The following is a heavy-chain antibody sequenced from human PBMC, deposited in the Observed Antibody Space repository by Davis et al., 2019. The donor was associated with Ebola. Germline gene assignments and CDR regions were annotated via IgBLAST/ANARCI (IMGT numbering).Heavy chain of an antibody. V-gene: IGHV3-30*03. CDR2: ISYDGSNK. J-gene: IGHJ5*02. CDR1: GFTFSSYG. CDR3: ATLSSSWYLDIGFDP. D-gene: IGHD6-13*01. Sequence: GESLKISCAASGFTFSSYGIHWVRQAPGQGLEWVAVISYDGSNKYYADSVKGRFTISRDNSKNTLYLQMNSLRGEDTAVYYCATLSSSWYLDIGFDPWGQGTLVTVSS.